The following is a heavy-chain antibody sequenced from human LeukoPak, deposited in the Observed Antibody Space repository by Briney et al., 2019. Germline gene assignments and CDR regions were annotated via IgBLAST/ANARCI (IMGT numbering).Heavy chain of an antibody. CDR2: ISWNSGSI. J-gene: IGHJ4*02. D-gene: IGHD5-12*01. CDR1: GFTFDDYA. Sequence: GRSLRLSCAASGFTFDDYAMHWVRQAPGKGLEWVSGISWNSGSIGYADSVKGRFTISRDNAKNSLYLQMNSLRAEDTALYYCAKDSGYDLSVHFDYWGQGTLVTVSS. CDR3: AKDSGYDLSVHFDY. V-gene: IGHV3-9*01.